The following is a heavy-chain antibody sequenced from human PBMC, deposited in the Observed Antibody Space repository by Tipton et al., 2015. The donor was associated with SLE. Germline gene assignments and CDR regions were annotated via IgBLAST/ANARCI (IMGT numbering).Heavy chain of an antibody. J-gene: IGHJ4*02. D-gene: IGHD1-20*01. Sequence: TLSLTCTVYGESFSGYLWTWIRQSPGKGLEWIGEIDHGGSTNYRPSLESRVTISLDTSKNQLSLKLTSVTAADTAVYYCARYTWDDIDYWGQGTLVTVSS. V-gene: IGHV4-34*01. CDR2: IDHGGST. CDR1: GESFSGYL. CDR3: ARYTWDDIDY.